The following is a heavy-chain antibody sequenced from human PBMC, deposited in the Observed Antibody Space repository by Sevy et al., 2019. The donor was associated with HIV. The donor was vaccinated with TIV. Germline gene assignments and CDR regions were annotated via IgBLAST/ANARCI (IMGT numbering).Heavy chain of an antibody. CDR2: INHSGST. D-gene: IGHD3-3*01. J-gene: IGHJ6*02. CDR1: GGSFSGYY. CDR3: ARGASYYDFWSGYSPNYYYYGMDV. Sequence: SETLSLTCAVYGGSFSGYYWSWIRQPPGKGLERIGEINHSGSTNYNPSLKSRVTISVDTSKNQFSLKLSSVTAADTAVYYCARGASYYDFWSGYSPNYYYYGMDVWGQGTTVTVSS. V-gene: IGHV4-34*01.